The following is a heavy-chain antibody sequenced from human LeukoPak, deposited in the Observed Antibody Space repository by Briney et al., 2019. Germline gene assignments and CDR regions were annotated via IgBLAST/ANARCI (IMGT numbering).Heavy chain of an antibody. CDR2: IYTSGST. V-gene: IGHV4-4*07. Sequence: SETLSLTCTVSGGSISSYYWSWIRQPAGKGLEWIGRIYTSGSTNYNPSLKSRVTMSVDTSKNQFSLKLSSVTAADTAVYYCARNGVRFLEYNFDYWGQGTLVTVSS. D-gene: IGHD3-3*01. CDR1: GGSISSYY. J-gene: IGHJ4*02. CDR3: ARNGVRFLEYNFDY.